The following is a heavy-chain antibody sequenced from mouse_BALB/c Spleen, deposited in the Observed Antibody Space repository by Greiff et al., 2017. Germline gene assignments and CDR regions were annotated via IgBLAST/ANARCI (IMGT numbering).Heavy chain of an antibody. D-gene: IGHD2-1*01. V-gene: IGHV6-6*02. Sequence: EVHLVESGGGLVQPGGSMKLSCVASGFTFSNYWMNWVRQSPEKGLEWVAEIRLKSNNYATHYAESVKGRFTISRDDSKSSVYLQMNNLRAEDTGIYYCTPSYHYYGNGAMDYWGQGTSVTVSS. CDR1: GFTFSNYW. CDR2: IRLKSNNYAT. J-gene: IGHJ4*01. CDR3: TPSYHYYGNGAMDY.